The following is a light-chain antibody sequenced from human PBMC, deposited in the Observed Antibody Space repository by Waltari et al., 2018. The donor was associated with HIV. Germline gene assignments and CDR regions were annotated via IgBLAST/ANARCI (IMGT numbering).Light chain of an antibody. J-gene: IGKJ2*01. CDR1: QDISKW. V-gene: IGKV1-12*01. CDR3: QRADSFPRA. Sequence: DFQMTQSPSSVAASVGDRVTITCRASQDISKWLAWYQQKPGKAPNLLLYEASRLQRGVPSRFSGIGSGTDFTLTINSLQPEDFATYYCQRADSFPRAFGQGTKVEIK. CDR2: EAS.